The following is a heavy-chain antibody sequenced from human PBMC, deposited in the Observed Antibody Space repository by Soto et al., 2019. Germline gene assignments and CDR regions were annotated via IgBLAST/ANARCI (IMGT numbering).Heavy chain of an antibody. V-gene: IGHV4-34*01. CDR3: ARDFDADSRTDFDY. CDR2: INHSGSA. D-gene: IGHD4-17*01. Sequence: SETLSLTCAVYGGSFSGYYLTWIRQPPGKGLEWIGEINHSGSAYYHPSLTSRLTISVDTSNNQFYLKLNSVTAEDTALYFCARDFDADSRTDFDYWGQGTLVTVSS. J-gene: IGHJ4*02. CDR1: GGSFSGYY.